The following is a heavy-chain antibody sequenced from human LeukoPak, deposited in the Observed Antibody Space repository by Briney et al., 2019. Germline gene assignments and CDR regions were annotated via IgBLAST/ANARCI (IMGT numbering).Heavy chain of an antibody. CDR1: GFTFSDHY. CDR3: ARDGVSGAFDI. J-gene: IGHJ3*02. D-gene: IGHD3-10*01. V-gene: IGHV3-72*01. Sequence: GGSLRLSCAASGFTFSDHYMDWVRQAPGKGLEWVGRTRNKANSYTTEYAASVKGRFTISRDDSKNSLYLQMNSLKTEDTAVYYCARDGVSGAFDIWGQGTMVTVSS. CDR2: TRNKANSYTT.